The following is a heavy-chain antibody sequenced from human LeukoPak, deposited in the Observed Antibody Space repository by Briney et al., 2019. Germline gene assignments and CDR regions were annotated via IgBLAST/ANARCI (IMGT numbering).Heavy chain of an antibody. Sequence: PGGSLRLSCTASGFTFGDDGMSWFRQAPGKGLEWVGFIRGKAYGGTAEYAASVKGRFTVSRDDSKSIAYLEMKSLKIEDTAVYYRSRDFWRLGFDYWGQGTLVTVSS. J-gene: IGHJ4*02. D-gene: IGHD3-3*01. CDR1: GFTFGDDG. CDR2: IRGKAYGGTA. V-gene: IGHV3-49*03. CDR3: SRDFWRLGFDY.